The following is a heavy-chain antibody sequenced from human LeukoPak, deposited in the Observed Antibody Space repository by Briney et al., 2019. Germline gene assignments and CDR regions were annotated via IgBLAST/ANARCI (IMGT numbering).Heavy chain of an antibody. V-gene: IGHV6-1*01. CDR1: GDSVSSNSAA. CDR2: TYYRAKWYN. J-gene: IGHJ5*02. Sequence: SRTLSLTSALSGDSVSSNSAAWNWVRQSPSRGLEWLGRTYYRAKWYNDYSVSVKSRITINTDTSKNQFSLQRNSVTPENTAVYYCARSTPADSWDNWVDPWGQGTLVTVSS. D-gene: IGHD2-15*01. CDR3: ARSTPADSWDNWVDP.